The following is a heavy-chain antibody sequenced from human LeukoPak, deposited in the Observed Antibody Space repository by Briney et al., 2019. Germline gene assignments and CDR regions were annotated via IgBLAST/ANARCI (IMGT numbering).Heavy chain of an antibody. V-gene: IGHV3-30*18. D-gene: IGHD5-24*01. J-gene: IGHJ4*02. CDR1: GFTFSSYS. Sequence: GTSLRLSCAASGFTFSSYSMYWVRQAPGKGLEWVAVISYDGSNKYYTDSVRGRFTISRDNSKNTLYLQMNSLTAEDTAVYYCAKRGGVGGLEMATILGNFDYWGQGTLVTVSS. CDR3: AKRGGVGGLEMATILGNFDY. CDR2: ISYDGSNK.